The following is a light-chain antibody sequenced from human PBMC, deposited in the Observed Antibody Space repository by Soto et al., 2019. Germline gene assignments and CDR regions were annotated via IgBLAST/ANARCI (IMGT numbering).Light chain of an antibody. V-gene: IGLV2-11*01. CDR1: SSDVGDYNY. Sequence: QSVLTQPRSVSGSPGQSVTISCTGTSSDVGDYNYVSWYQQHPGKAPKLMIYDVNKRPSGVPDRFSGSKSGNTASLTISGLQAEDEADYHCCSYAGSYMVFGGGTKLTVL. CDR3: CSYAGSYMV. J-gene: IGLJ3*02. CDR2: DVN.